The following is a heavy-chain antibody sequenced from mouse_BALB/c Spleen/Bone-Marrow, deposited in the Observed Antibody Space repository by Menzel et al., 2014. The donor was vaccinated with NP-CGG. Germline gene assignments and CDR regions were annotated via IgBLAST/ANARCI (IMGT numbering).Heavy chain of an antibody. J-gene: IGHJ4*01. CDR1: GYTFTSYW. Sequence: VQLQESGAELVRPGASVKLSCKASGYTFTSYWMNWVKQRPKQGLEWIGRIDPYDSETHYNQKFKDKAILTVDKSSSTAYMQLSSLTSEDSAVYYCARGGGSYAMDYWGQGTSVTVSS. CDR3: ARGGGSYAMDY. D-gene: IGHD1-2*01. CDR2: IDPYDSET. V-gene: IGHV1-52*01.